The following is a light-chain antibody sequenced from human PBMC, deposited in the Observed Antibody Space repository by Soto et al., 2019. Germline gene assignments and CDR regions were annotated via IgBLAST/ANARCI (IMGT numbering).Light chain of an antibody. CDR2: GAS. CDR1: QSVSNN. J-gene: IGKJ4*01. Sequence: EIVLTQSPGTLSLSPVERATLSFRASQSVSNNYLAWYQQKPGQAPRLLIYGASNRATGIPDRFSGSGSGTEFTLTISSLQSEDFAVYYCQHYNNWLGTFGGGTKVDIK. V-gene: IGKV3D-15*01. CDR3: QHYNNWLGT.